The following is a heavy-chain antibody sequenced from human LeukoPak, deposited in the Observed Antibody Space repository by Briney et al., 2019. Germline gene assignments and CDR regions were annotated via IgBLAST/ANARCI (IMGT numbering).Heavy chain of an antibody. D-gene: IGHD6-19*01. Sequence: SVKVSCKASGGTFSSYAISWVRQAPGRGLEWMGGIIPIFGTANYAQKFQGRVTITTDESTSTAYMELSSLRSEDTAVYYCARDQVAVAGTRYFDLWGRGTLVTVSS. V-gene: IGHV1-69*05. CDR2: IIPIFGTA. CDR3: ARDQVAVAGTRYFDL. CDR1: GGTFSSYA. J-gene: IGHJ2*01.